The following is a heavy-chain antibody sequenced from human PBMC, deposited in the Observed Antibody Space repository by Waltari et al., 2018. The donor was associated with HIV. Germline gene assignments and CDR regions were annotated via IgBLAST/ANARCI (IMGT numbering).Heavy chain of an antibody. J-gene: IGHJ4*02. CDR1: NGPISSYY. CDR3: ARTFRGKGFDY. V-gene: IGHV4-59*01. Sequence: QVQLQESGPGLVKPSETLSLSCPVSNGPISSYYWSWIRQPPGKGLEWIGYIYYSGSTSYNPSLKSRVTISVDTSKNQFSLNLSSVTAADTAVYYCARTFRGKGFDYWGQGTLVSVSS. D-gene: IGHD3-16*01. CDR2: IYYSGST.